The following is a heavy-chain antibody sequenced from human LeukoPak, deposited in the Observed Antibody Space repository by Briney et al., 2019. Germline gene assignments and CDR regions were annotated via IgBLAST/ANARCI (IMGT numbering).Heavy chain of an antibody. CDR3: ARRPALDV. CDR1: GFTFSRYW. J-gene: IGHJ6*02. D-gene: IGHD6-6*01. Sequence: GGSLRLSCAASGFTFSRYWMNWVRQAPGKGLEWVANIKQDGSEKYYVDSVKGRFTISRDNAKNSLYLQMDSLRAVDTAVYYCARRPALDVWGQGTTVTVSS. V-gene: IGHV3-7*01. CDR2: IKQDGSEK.